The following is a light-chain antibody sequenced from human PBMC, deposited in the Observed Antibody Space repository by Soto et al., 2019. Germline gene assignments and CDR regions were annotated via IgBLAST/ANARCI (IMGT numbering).Light chain of an antibody. Sequence: QLVLTQPPSVSGAPGQRVTISCTGSSSNIGAGYDVHWYQQLPGTAPKLLISGNTNRPSGVPDRFSGSKSGTSASLTITGLQAEDEAAYYCQSHDNNLIHVVFGGGTKLTVL. J-gene: IGLJ2*01. CDR1: SSNIGAGYD. V-gene: IGLV1-40*01. CDR2: GNT. CDR3: QSHDNNLIHVV.